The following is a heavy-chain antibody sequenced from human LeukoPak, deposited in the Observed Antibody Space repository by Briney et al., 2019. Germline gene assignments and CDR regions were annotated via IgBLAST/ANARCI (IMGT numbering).Heavy chain of an antibody. J-gene: IGHJ6*03. Sequence: ASVKVSCKTSGYTFSGYYIHWVRQAPGQGLEWMGWINPNSGGTYYAQKFQGRVTMTRDTSISTAYMELSRLRSDDTAVYYCARGGKLGYCSGGSCFYYYYMDVWGKGTTVTISS. CDR2: INPNSGGT. D-gene: IGHD2-15*01. CDR1: GYTFSGYY. V-gene: IGHV1-2*02. CDR3: ARGGKLGYCSGGSCFYYYYMDV.